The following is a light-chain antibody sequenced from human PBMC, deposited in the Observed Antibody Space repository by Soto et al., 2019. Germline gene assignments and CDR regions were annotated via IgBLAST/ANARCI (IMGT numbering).Light chain of an antibody. V-gene: IGLV1-47*01. CDR2: RNN. J-gene: IGLJ3*02. CDR3: AAWDDSLWGV. CDR1: SSNIGSNY. Sequence: QAVVTQPPSASGTPGQRVTISCSGSSSNIGSNYVYWYQQLPGTAPKLLIYRNNQRPSGVPDRFSGSKSGTSASLAISGLRSEDEADYYCAAWDDSLWGVFGGGTKLTVL.